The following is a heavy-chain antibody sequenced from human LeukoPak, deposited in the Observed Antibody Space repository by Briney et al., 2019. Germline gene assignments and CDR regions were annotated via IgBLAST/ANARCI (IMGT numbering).Heavy chain of an antibody. CDR3: AKDKRYFDWSPSDLDY. CDR1: GFTFSSYW. CDR2: IKGDGSST. Sequence: GALRLSCAASGFTFSSYWMYWVRQAPGKGLVWVSRIKGDGSSTAYADSVKGRFTISRDNAKNSLYLQMNSLRAEDTALYYCAKDKRYFDWSPSDLDYWGQGTLVTVSS. J-gene: IGHJ4*02. V-gene: IGHV3-74*01. D-gene: IGHD3-9*01.